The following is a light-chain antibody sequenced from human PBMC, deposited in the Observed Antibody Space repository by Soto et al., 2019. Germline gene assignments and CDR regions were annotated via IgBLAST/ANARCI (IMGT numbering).Light chain of an antibody. Sequence: SYELTQPPSVSVSPGQTASITCSGDKLGDKYGCWYQQKPGQSPVLVIYQDNKRPSGIPERFSGSNSGNTATLTISGTQAMDEADYYFQAWDSVTAWVFGGGTKVTVL. V-gene: IGLV3-1*01. CDR2: QDN. CDR3: QAWDSVTAWV. CDR1: KLGDKY. J-gene: IGLJ3*02.